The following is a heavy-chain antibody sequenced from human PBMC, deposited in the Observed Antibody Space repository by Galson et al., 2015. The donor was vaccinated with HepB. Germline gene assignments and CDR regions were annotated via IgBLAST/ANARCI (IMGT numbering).Heavy chain of an antibody. CDR3: VKSPGGFFDS. D-gene: IGHD3-10*01. J-gene: IGHJ4*02. CDR2: VSFHGTNK. V-gene: IGHV3-30*07. Sequence: SLRLSCAASGFTFSTYPMHWVRQAPGKGLEWVALVSFHGTNKYYADSVKGRFTISRDDSKNTVSLQMNSLRAEDTAIYYCVKSPGGFFDSWGRGTLVTVSS. CDR1: GFTFSTYP.